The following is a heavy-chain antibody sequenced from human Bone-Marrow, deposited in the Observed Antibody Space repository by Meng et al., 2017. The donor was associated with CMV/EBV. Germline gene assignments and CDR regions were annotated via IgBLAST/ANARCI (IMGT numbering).Heavy chain of an antibody. D-gene: IGHD2/OR15-2a*01. CDR3: ARDLDRTFESAFDI. Sequence: SVKVSCKASGGTFSSYAISWVRQAPGQGLEWMGGIIPILGIANYAQKFQGRVTITADKSTSTAYMELSSLRSEDTAVYYCARDLDRTFESAFDIWGQGTRVT. CDR2: IIPILGIA. CDR1: GGTFSSYA. V-gene: IGHV1-69*10. J-gene: IGHJ3*02.